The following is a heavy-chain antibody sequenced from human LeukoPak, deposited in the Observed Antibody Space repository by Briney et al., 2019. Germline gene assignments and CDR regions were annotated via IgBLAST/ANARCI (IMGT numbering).Heavy chain of an antibody. J-gene: IGHJ3*02. D-gene: IGHD6-6*01. CDR3: ARDRIAARPDAFDI. Sequence: GGSLRLSCAASGFTFSDYYMSWIRQAPGKGLEWVSYISSSGSTIYYAGSVKGRFTISRDNAKNSLYLQMNSLRAEDTAVYYCARDRIAARPDAFDIWGQGTMVTVSS. CDR2: ISSSGSTI. CDR1: GFTFSDYY. V-gene: IGHV3-11*04.